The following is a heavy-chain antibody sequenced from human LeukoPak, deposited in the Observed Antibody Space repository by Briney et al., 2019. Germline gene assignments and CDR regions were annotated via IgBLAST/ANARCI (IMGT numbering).Heavy chain of an antibody. D-gene: IGHD1-26*01. CDR3: ARDFLKASGSYYVGNWFDP. J-gene: IGHJ5*02. CDR1: GYTFTSYG. Sequence: ASVKVSCKASGYTFTSYGISWVRQAPGQGLEWMGWISAYNGNTNYAQKLQGRVTMTTDTSTSTAYMELRSLRSDDTAVYYCARDFLKASGSYYVGNWFDPWGQGTLVTVSS. V-gene: IGHV1-18*01. CDR2: ISAYNGNT.